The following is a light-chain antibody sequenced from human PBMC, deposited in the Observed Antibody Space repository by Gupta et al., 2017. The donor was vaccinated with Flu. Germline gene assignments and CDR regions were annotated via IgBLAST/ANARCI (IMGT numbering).Light chain of an antibody. CDR3: QQSYTTPWT. CDR1: QTISTY. J-gene: IGKJ1*01. Sequence: DIEMTQSPSSLSASVGDRVTITCRAGQTISTYLNWYQQTPGKAPKFLMYGVSTLQGGVPSRFSASGSGAEFTLTISSLQREDFATYYCQQSYTTPWTFGQGTKVEVK. CDR2: GVS. V-gene: IGKV1-39*01.